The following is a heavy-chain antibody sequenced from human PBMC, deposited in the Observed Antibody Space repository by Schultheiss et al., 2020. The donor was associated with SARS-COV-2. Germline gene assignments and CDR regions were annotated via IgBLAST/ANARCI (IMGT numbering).Heavy chain of an antibody. V-gene: IGHV4-61*01. CDR3: ARISYDDVWGSYRYTVPQPFDY. CDR2: INYSGSI. J-gene: IGHJ4*02. CDR1: GGSVNSGSFY. D-gene: IGHD3-16*02. Sequence: SETLSLTCTVSGGSVNSGSFYWSWIRQPPGKGLEWVGYINYSGSIDYNPSLKSRVTISVDTSKNQFSLKLTSVTAADTAVYYCARISYDDVWGSYRYTVPQPFDYWGQGTLVTVSS.